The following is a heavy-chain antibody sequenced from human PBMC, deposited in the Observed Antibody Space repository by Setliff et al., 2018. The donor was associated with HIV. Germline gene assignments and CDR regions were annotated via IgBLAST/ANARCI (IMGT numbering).Heavy chain of an antibody. D-gene: IGHD1-26*01. J-gene: IGHJ4*02. CDR3: ARDSGSYSADYYFDY. CDR1: GYTLTELS. CDR2: FDPEDGET. Sequence: GASVKVSCKVSGYTLTELSRHWVRQAPGKGLEWMGGFDPEDGETIYAQKFQGRVTMTEDTSISTAYMELSSLRSEDTAVYYCARDSGSYSADYYFDYWGQGTLVTVSS. V-gene: IGHV1-24*01.